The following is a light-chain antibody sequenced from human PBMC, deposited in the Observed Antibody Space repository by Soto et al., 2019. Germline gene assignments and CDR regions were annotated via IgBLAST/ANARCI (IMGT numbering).Light chain of an antibody. Sequence: QSVLTQPPSASGTPGQRVTISCSGSISSIGSNAVNWYQQFPGTAPKLLIYSSNQRPSGVPDRLSGAKSGSSASLAISGLQSEDEADYSCAAWDDSLNGYVFGTGTKLTVL. CDR3: AAWDDSLNGYV. J-gene: IGLJ1*01. V-gene: IGLV1-44*01. CDR2: SSN. CDR1: ISSIGSNA.